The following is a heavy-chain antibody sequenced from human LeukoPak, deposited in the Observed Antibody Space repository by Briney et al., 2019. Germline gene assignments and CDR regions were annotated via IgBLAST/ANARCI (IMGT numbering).Heavy chain of an antibody. Sequence: GASVKVSCKASGYTFTGYYIHWVRQAPGQGLEWMGWINPNSGGTNYAQKFQGRVTMTRDTSISTAYMELSRLRSDDTAVYYCARDRSGYDFWFDPWGQGTLVTVSS. J-gene: IGHJ5*02. D-gene: IGHD5-12*01. CDR3: ARDRSGYDFWFDP. CDR2: INPNSGGT. V-gene: IGHV1-2*02. CDR1: GYTFTGYY.